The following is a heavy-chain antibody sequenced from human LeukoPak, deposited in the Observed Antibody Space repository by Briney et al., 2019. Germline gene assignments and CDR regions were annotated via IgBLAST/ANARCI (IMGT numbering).Heavy chain of an antibody. D-gene: IGHD3-10*01. CDR1: SYSISRGYY. V-gene: IGHV4-38-2*02. CDR2: IYQSGST. J-gene: IGHJ4*02. CDR3: ARRNNYYGSGSYYIGFFDY. Sequence: TSETLSLTCSVSSYSISRGYYWGWIRQSPGKGLEWIGNIYQSGSTSYNPSLKSRVTISVDTSKNQFSLKLSSVTAADTAVYYCARRNNYYGSGSYYIGFFDYWGQGTLVTVSS.